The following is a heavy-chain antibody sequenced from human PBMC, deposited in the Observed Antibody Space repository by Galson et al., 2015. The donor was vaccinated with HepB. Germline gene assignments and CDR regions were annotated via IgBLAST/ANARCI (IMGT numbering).Heavy chain of an antibody. J-gene: IGHJ6*02. D-gene: IGHD2-21*02. CDR3: AREVTAIPDYYYGMDV. V-gene: IGHV7-4-1*02. CDR1: GYTFTSYA. Sequence: SVKVSCKASGYTFTSYAMNWVRQAPGQGLEWMGWINTNTGNPTYAQGFTGRFVFSLDTSVSTAYLQISSLKAEDTAVYYCAREVTAIPDYYYGMDVWGQGTTVTVSS. CDR2: INTNTGNP.